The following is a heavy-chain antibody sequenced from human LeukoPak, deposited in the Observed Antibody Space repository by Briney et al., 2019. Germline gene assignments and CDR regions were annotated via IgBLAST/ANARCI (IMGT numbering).Heavy chain of an antibody. CDR3: ARAAMGVVVRHDYMDV. CDR1: GFTFSSYG. CDR2: IWYDGSNK. V-gene: IGHV3-33*01. J-gene: IGHJ6*03. D-gene: IGHD3-22*01. Sequence: GGSLRLSCAASGFTFSSYGMHWVRQAPGKGLEWVAVIWYDGSNKYYADSVKGRFTISRDNSKNTLYLQMNSLRAEDTAVYYCARAAMGVVVRHDYMDVWGKGTTVTVSS.